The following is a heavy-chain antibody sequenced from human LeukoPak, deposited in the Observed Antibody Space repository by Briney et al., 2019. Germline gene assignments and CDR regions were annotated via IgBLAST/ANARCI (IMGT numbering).Heavy chain of an antibody. V-gene: IGHV1-18*01. J-gene: IGHJ4*02. CDR3: ARVEGPSIFGVVDY. CDR1: GYTFSSHG. Sequence: ASVKVSCKASGYTFSSHGNIWVRQAPGQGLEWMGWISAYNGDTNYAQKFQGRVTMTTDTSTSTAYMEVRNLRSDDTAVYYCARVEGPSIFGVVDYWGQGTLVTVSS. D-gene: IGHD3-3*02. CDR2: ISAYNGDT.